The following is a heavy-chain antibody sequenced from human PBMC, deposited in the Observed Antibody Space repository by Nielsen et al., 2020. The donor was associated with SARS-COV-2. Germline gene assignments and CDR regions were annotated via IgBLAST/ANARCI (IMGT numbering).Heavy chain of an antibody. V-gene: IGHV1-46*01. CDR3: ARSSYYDFWSGYYSALAGGMDV. Sequence: ASVKVSCKASGYTFTSYYMHWVRQAPGQGLEWMGIINPSGGSTSYAQKFQGRVTMTRDTSTSTVYMELSSLRSEDTAVYYCARSSYYDFWSGYYSALAGGMDVWGQGTTVTVSS. J-gene: IGHJ6*02. CDR2: INPSGGST. CDR1: GYTFTSYY. D-gene: IGHD3-3*01.